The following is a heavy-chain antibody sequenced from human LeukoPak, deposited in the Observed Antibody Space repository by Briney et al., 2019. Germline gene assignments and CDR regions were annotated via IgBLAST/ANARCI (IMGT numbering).Heavy chain of an antibody. V-gene: IGHV4-31*03. J-gene: IGHJ4*02. Sequence: SQTLSLTCTVSGGSISSGGYYWSWIRQHPGKGLEWIGYIYYSGSTYYNPSLKSRVTISVDTSKNQFSLKLSSVTAAETAVYYCARDRGYSGYYDYWGQGTLVTVSS. D-gene: IGHD5-12*01. CDR3: ARDRGYSGYYDY. CDR2: IYYSGST. CDR1: GGSISSGGYY.